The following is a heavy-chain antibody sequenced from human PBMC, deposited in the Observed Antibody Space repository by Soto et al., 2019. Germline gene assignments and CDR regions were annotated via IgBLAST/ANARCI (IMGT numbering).Heavy chain of an antibody. CDR3: AKETQANLGTGAFDF. Sequence: GGSLRLSCAASGFTFDYYAMHWVRQAPGKGLEWVSGVNWNSVSVAYADFVKGRFTISRDNAKNSLYLQIDSLTTEDTAIYFCAKETQANLGTGAFDFWGQGALVTVSS. D-gene: IGHD7-27*01. CDR2: VNWNSVSV. CDR1: GFTFDYYA. V-gene: IGHV3-9*01. J-gene: IGHJ4*02.